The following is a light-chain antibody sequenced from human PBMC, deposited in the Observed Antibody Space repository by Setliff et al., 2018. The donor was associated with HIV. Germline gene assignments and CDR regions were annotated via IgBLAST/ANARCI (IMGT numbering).Light chain of an antibody. CDR3: SSYTSSSTVVI. Sequence: QSALAQPASVSGSPGQSITISCTGSSSDIGGYNYVSWYQLHPGKAPKLMIYEVSNRPSGVSNRFSGSKSVNTASLTISGLQAEDEADYYCSSYTSSSTVVIFGGGTKVTVL. V-gene: IGLV2-14*01. CDR2: EVS. J-gene: IGLJ2*01. CDR1: SSDIGGYNY.